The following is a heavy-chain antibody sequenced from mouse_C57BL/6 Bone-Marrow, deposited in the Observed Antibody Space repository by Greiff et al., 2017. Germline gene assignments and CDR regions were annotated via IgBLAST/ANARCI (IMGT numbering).Heavy chain of an antibody. CDR2: ISSGSSTI. D-gene: IGHD2-2*01. CDR3: ARMVTTRENFDD. V-gene: IGHV5-17*01. CDR1: GFTFSDYG. J-gene: IGHJ2*01. Sequence: DVMLVESGGGLVKPGGSLKLSCAASGFTFSDYGMHWVRQAPEKGLEWVAYISSGSSTIYYADTVKGRFTISRDNAKNTLFLQMTSLRSEDTAMYYCARMVTTRENFDDWGQGTTLTVSS.